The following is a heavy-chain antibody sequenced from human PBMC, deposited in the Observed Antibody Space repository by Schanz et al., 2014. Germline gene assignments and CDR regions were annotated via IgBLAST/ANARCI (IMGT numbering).Heavy chain of an antibody. Sequence: QAQVVESGGGVVQPGRSLRLACAASGFNFNTYAMSWVRQAPGKGLEWVSFISYDGSLKSYLDSVKGRFTISRDNSKNTLVLEMNSLRVEDTAVYYCARDLVSYHDFWSGQETGDRAFDLWGQGTMVTVSP. CDR1: GFNFNTYA. CDR3: ARDLVSYHDFWSGQETGDRAFDL. CDR2: ISYDGSLK. V-gene: IGHV3-30-3*01. J-gene: IGHJ3*01. D-gene: IGHD3-3*01.